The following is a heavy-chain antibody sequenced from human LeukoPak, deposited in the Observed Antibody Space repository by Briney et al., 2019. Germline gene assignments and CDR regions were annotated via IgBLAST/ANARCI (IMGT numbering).Heavy chain of an antibody. CDR3: ARYMSSTAQDY. CDR2: IYNGGGT. D-gene: IGHD5-18*01. Sequence: SETLSLTCTVSGGSISTSNYYRGWIRQAPGKGLEWIGSIYNGGGTHYNPSLKSRVTISIDTSKNQFSLDLSSVTAADTAVYYCARYMSSTAQDYWGQGTLVTVSS. CDR1: GGSISTSNYY. J-gene: IGHJ4*02. V-gene: IGHV4-39*01.